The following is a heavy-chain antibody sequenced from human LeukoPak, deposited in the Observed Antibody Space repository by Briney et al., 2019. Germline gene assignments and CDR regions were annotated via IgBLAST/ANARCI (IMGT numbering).Heavy chain of an antibody. D-gene: IGHD1-26*01. CDR3: ARGGLTRFDY. Sequence: GGSLRLSCAASGFTFSDYHMSWIRQAPGKGLEWVSSISGRGNTIFYADSVKGRFTISRDNALYLQMNSLRAEDTAVYYCARGGLTRFDYWGQGILVTVSS. V-gene: IGHV3-11*01. CDR1: GFTFSDYH. CDR2: ISGRGNTI. J-gene: IGHJ4*02.